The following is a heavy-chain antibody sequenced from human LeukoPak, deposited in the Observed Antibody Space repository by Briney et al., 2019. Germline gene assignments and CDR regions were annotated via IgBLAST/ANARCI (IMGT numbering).Heavy chain of an antibody. J-gene: IGHJ4*02. D-gene: IGHD3-10*02. Sequence: GGSLRLSCAASGFSFSTYSMNWVRQAPGKGLEWISYISHNGSAEHYTDSVKGRFTISRDNGKNALYLQMNSLRAEDTAVYFCARDYVFAFDYWSQGTLVTVSS. CDR3: ARDYVFAFDY. CDR2: ISHNGSAE. CDR1: GFSFSTYS. V-gene: IGHV3-48*01.